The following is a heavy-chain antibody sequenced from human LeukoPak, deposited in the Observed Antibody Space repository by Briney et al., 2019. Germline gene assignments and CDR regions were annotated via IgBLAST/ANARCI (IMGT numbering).Heavy chain of an antibody. V-gene: IGHV3-23*01. Sequence: PGGSLRLSCAASGVTLSSYAMSWARQAPGKGLEWVSGISSSGSGGNTYYADSVKGRFTISKDNAKNTVYLQMNNLRAEDTAVYYCVSFYESYWGRGTLVTVSS. D-gene: IGHD2-2*01. CDR1: GVTLSSYA. J-gene: IGHJ4*02. CDR3: VSFYESY. CDR2: ISSSGSGGNT.